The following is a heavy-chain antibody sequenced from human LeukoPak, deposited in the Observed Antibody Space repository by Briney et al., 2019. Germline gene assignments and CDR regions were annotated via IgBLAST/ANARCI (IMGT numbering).Heavy chain of an antibody. J-gene: IGHJ4*02. V-gene: IGHV3-9*01. D-gene: IGHD5-18*01. Sequence: GGSLRLSCAAPGFTFDDYAMHWFRQAPGKGLEWVSGISWNSGSIGYADSVKGRFTISRDNAKNSLYLQMNSLRAEDTALYYCAKAGLRGYSYGSRFDYWGQGTLVTVSS. CDR3: AKAGLRGYSYGSRFDY. CDR1: GFTFDDYA. CDR2: ISWNSGSI.